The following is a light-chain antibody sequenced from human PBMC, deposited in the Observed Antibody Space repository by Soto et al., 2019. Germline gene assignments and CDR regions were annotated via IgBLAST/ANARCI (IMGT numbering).Light chain of an antibody. Sequence: QSVLTQPPSASGTPGQRVTLSCSGSSSNIGSHTVNWYQQLPGTAPKLLIYSNNQRPSGVPDRFSGSKSGTSASLAISGLQSEDEAEYYCAAWDDSLNGWVFGGGTKLTVL. CDR1: SSNIGSHT. CDR2: SNN. J-gene: IGLJ3*02. CDR3: AAWDDSLNGWV. V-gene: IGLV1-44*01.